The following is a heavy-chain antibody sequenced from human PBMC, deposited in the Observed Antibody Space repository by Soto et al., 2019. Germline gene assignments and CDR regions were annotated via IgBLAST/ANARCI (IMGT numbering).Heavy chain of an antibody. CDR3: AKDLFPTSGQRFFFES. CDR1: GFTFSTYA. CDR2: ILHDETP. V-gene: IGHV3-23*01. J-gene: IGHJ4*02. Sequence: GGSLRLSCAASGFTFSTYAMTWVRQAPGRGLEWVSTILHDETPFYTDSVKGRFTVSRDNVRGTLYLQMNGLRVEDAALYYCAKDLFPTSGQRFFFESWGQGSLVTVSS. D-gene: IGHD2-21*01.